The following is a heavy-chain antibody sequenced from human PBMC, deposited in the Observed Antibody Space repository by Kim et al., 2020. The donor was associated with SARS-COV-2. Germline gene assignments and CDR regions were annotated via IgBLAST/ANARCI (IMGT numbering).Heavy chain of an antibody. D-gene: IGHD3-3*01. V-gene: IGHV4-34*01. Sequence: SETLSLTCAVYGGSFSGYYWSWIRQPPGKGLEWIGEINHSGSTNYNPSLKSRVTISVDTSKNQFSLKLSSVTAADTAVYYCARVNVTIFGVVSDAFDIWGQGTMVTVSS. CDR3: ARVNVTIFGVVSDAFDI. CDR2: INHSGST. J-gene: IGHJ3*02. CDR1: GGSFSGYY.